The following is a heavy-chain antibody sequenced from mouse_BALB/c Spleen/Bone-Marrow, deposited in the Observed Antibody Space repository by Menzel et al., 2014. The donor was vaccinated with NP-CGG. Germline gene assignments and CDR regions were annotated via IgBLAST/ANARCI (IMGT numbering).Heavy chain of an antibody. D-gene: IGHD3-3*01. CDR1: GYTFTDYY. J-gene: IGHJ2*01. CDR3: ERSRYFDN. Sequence: LVESGTSVKMSCKASGYTFTDYYMMWVRQSHGKSLEWIGHINPNTDGTFYNQKFKGKATLTVDKSSSTAYMQLNSLTSEDSAVYYCERSRYFDNWGQGTTLTVSS. V-gene: IGHV1-26*01. CDR2: INPNTDGT.